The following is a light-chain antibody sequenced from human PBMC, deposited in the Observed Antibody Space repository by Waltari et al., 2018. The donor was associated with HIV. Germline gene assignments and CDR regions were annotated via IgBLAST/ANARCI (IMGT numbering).Light chain of an antibody. Sequence: DIVMTQSPDSLDLSLGVRANLTCQSSRSILYNSNNKNYFAWYQQKPGQPPQLLIYWASTREFGVPDRFSGSESGTNFTLTISSLQTEDVAVYYCQQYFNAPITFGGGTRVEI. CDR3: QQYFNAPIT. CDR2: WAS. CDR1: RSILYNSNNKNY. V-gene: IGKV4-1*01. J-gene: IGKJ4*01.